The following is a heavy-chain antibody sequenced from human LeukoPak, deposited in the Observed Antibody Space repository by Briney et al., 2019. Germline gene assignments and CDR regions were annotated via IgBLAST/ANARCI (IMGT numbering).Heavy chain of an antibody. CDR1: GFTFSSYS. D-gene: IGHD6-13*01. J-gene: IGHJ4*02. CDR2: ISSSSSYI. V-gene: IGHV3-21*01. CDR3: ARDSPIAAAYFDY. Sequence: GGSLRLSCAASGFTFSSYSMNWVRQAPGKGLEWVSSISSSSSYIYYADSVKGRLTISRDNAKNSLYLQMNSLRAEDTAVYYCARDSPIAAAYFDYWGQGTLVTVSS.